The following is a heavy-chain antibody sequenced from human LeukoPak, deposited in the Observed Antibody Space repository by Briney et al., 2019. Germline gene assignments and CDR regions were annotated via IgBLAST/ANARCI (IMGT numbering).Heavy chain of an antibody. J-gene: IGHJ3*02. CDR3: ARDRDAAAYCGGDCYVAFDI. Sequence: GASVKVSCKASGYTFTGYYMHWVRQAPGQGLEWMGRINPNSGGTNYAQKFQGRVTMTRDTSISTAYMELSRLRSDDTAVYYCARDRDAAAYCGGDCYVAFDIWGQGTMVTVSS. CDR1: GYTFTGYY. V-gene: IGHV1-2*06. D-gene: IGHD2-21*01. CDR2: INPNSGGT.